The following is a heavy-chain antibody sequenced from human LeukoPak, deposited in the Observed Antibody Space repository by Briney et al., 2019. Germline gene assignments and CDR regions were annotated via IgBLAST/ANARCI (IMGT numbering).Heavy chain of an antibody. CDR1: GGTFSSYA. CDR2: IIPIFGIA. J-gene: IGHJ6*02. D-gene: IGHD4-11*01. Sequence: ASVKVSCKASGGTFSSYAISWVRQAPGQGLEWMGRIIPIFGIANYAQKFQGRVTITADKSTSTAYMELSSLRSEDTAVYYRARASNYVAGGLIPYYYYGMDVWGQGTTVTVSS. V-gene: IGHV1-69*04. CDR3: ARASNYVAGGLIPYYYYGMDV.